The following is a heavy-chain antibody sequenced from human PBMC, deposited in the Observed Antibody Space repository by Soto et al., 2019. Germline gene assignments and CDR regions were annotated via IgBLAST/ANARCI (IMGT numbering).Heavy chain of an antibody. V-gene: IGHV1-69*02. CDR1: GGTFSSYT. CDR2: IIPILGIA. J-gene: IGHJ6*02. D-gene: IGHD4-17*01. Sequence: SVKVSCKASGGTFSSYTISWVRQAPGQGLEWMGRIIPILGIANYAQKFQGRVTITADKSTSTAYMELSSLRSEDTAVYYCARSHGDRLHYYYYGMDFWGQGTTVTVSS. CDR3: ARSHGDRLHYYYYGMDF.